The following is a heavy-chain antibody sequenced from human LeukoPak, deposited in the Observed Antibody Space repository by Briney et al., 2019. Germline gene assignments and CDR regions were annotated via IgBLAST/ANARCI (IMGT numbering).Heavy chain of an antibody. Sequence: ASVKVSCKVSGYTLTELSMHWVRQAPGKGLEWMGGFDPEDGETIYAQKFQGRVTMTEDTSTDTAYMELSSLRSEDTAVYYCATGLLRYCSSTSCYTTAFDIWGQGTMVTVSS. CDR1: GYTLTELS. CDR2: FDPEDGET. J-gene: IGHJ3*02. V-gene: IGHV1-24*01. D-gene: IGHD2-2*02. CDR3: ATGLLRYCSSTSCYTTAFDI.